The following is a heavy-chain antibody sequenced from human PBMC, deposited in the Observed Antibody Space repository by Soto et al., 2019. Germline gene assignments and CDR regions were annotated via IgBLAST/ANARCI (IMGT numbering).Heavy chain of an antibody. D-gene: IGHD4-17*01. CDR2: INAGNGNT. CDR3: ARDSYGDYGRVFDY. CDR1: GYTFTSYA. Sequence: QVQLVQSGAEVKKPGASVKVSCKASGYTFTSYAMHWVRQAPGQRLEWMGWINAGNGNTKYSQKFQGRVTITRDTAASTAYMELSSLRSEDTAVYYCARDSYGDYGRVFDYWGQGTLVTVSS. V-gene: IGHV1-3*01. J-gene: IGHJ4*02.